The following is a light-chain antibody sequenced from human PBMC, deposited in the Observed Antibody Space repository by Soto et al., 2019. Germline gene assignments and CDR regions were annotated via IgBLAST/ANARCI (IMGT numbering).Light chain of an antibody. J-gene: IGLJ1*01. CDR3: TSYTSSSPFYV. V-gene: IGLV2-14*01. CDR1: SSDVGGYNY. Sequence: QSALTQPASVSGSPGQSITISCTGTSSDVGGYNYVSWYQQHPGKAPKLMIYDVSNRPSGVSNRFSGSKSGNTASLTISGLQPGEEAVYSCTSYTSSSPFYVLETGTKVT. CDR2: DVS.